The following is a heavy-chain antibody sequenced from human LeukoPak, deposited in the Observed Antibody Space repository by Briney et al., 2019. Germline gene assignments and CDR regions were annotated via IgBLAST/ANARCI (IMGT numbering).Heavy chain of an antibody. Sequence: ASVKVSCKASGYTFTSYEINWVRQATGQGLEWMGWMNPNGGNTGYAQKFQGRVTMTRNTSISTAYMELSSLRSEDTAVYYCARDDYGDYYYYGMDVWGQGTTVTVSS. CDR1: GYTFTSYE. D-gene: IGHD4-17*01. CDR3: ARDDYGDYYYYGMDV. V-gene: IGHV1-8*01. J-gene: IGHJ6*02. CDR2: MNPNGGNT.